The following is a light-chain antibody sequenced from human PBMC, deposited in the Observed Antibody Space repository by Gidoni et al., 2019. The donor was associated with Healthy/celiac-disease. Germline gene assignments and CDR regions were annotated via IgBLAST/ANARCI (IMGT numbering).Light chain of an antibody. CDR1: QSVLYSSNNKNY. CDR2: WAS. J-gene: IGKJ2*01. CDR3: QQYYSTPRT. V-gene: IGKV4-1*01. Sequence: DIVMTQSPDSLAVSLGERATINCKSSQSVLYSSNNKNYLAWYQQKPGQPPKLLIYWASTRESGVPDRFSGSGSGTEFTLTISSLQAEDVAVYYCQQYYSTPRTFDQGTKLEIK.